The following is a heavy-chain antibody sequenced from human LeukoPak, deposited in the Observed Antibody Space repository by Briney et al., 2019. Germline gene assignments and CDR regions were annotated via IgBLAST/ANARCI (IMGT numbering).Heavy chain of an antibody. CDR3: ARGGGMRSWYDFDY. V-gene: IGHV3-20*04. CDR1: GFTFDDYG. J-gene: IGHJ4*02. CDR2: IDRNGDST. Sequence: GGSLRLSCAVSGFTFDDYGMSWVRQAPGKGLEWASGIDRNGDSTGYADSVEGRFTISRDNDKNSVHLQMNNLRAEDTAVYYCARGGGMRSWYDFDYWGQGILVTVSS. D-gene: IGHD6-13*01.